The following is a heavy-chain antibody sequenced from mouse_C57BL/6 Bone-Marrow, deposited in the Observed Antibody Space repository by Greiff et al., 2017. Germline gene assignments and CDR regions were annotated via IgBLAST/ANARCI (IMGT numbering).Heavy chain of an antibody. Sequence: EVKLVESGAELVKPGASVKLSCKASGFNIKDYYMHWVKQRTEQGLEWIGRIDPEDGETKYAPNFQGKANMTAGTSSHTAYLNLSSLTSEYTAFYFDARGTVYGSSLDAMDYWGQGTSVTGSS. V-gene: IGHV14-2*01. CDR1: GFNIKDYY. CDR3: ARGTVYGSSLDAMDY. CDR2: IDPEDGET. J-gene: IGHJ4*01. D-gene: IGHD1-1*01.